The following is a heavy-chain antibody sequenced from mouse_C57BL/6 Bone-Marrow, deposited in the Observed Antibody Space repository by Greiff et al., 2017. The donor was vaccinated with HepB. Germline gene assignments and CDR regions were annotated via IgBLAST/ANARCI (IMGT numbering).Heavy chain of an antibody. V-gene: IGHV5-12*01. CDR3: ARLYYYGSSYWYFDV. CDR2: ISNGGGST. Sequence: EVQGVESGGGLVQPGGSLKLSCAASGFTFSDYYMYWVRQTPEKRLEWVAYISNGGGSTYYPDTVKGRFTISRDNAKNTLYLQMSRLKSEDTAMYYCARLYYYGSSYWYFDVWGTGTTVTVSS. D-gene: IGHD1-1*01. CDR1: GFTFSDYY. J-gene: IGHJ1*03.